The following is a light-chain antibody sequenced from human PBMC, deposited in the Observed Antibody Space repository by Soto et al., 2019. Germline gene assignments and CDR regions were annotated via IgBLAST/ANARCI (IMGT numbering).Light chain of an antibody. CDR1: SSNIGSNY. CDR2: RNN. V-gene: IGLV1-47*01. J-gene: IGLJ2*01. CDR3: GGWDDSLSGPV. Sequence: QPVLTQPPSASGTPGQRVNISCSGSSSNIGSNYVYWYRQFPGTAPKLLIQRNNQRPSWVPARFSGSKSGTSASLAISGLRSEDEADYYCGGWDDSLSGPVFGGGTKLTVL.